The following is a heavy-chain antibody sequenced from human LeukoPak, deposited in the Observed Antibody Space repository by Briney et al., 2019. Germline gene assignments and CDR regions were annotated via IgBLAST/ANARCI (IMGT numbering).Heavy chain of an antibody. CDR3: MRHEEEDGYNAKPFDF. Sequence: PSETLSLTCTVSGGSISNSNYYWGWVRQPPGKGLEWIGTLYYSGNTYYTPSLKSRVTISVDTSKNQFSLRLSSVTAADTAVYFCMRHEEEDGYNAKPFDFWGQGTLVTVSS. CDR1: GGSISNSNYY. CDR2: LYYSGNT. D-gene: IGHD5-24*01. J-gene: IGHJ4*02. V-gene: IGHV4-39*01.